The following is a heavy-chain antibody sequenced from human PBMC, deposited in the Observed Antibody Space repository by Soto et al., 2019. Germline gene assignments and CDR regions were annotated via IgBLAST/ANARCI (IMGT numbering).Heavy chain of an antibody. V-gene: IGHV1-18*01. J-gene: IGHJ4*02. CDR2: ISTYTGNT. CDR3: VSGADGDY. D-gene: IGHD3-10*01. Sequence: QVQLVQSGAEVKKPGASVKVSCNASGYSFTSYGIGWVRQAPRQGLEWMGWISTYTGNTNYAQKLQGRVTMTTDTSTSTAYMELRSLRSDDTAVYYCVSGADGDYWGQGTLVTVSS. CDR1: GYSFTSYG.